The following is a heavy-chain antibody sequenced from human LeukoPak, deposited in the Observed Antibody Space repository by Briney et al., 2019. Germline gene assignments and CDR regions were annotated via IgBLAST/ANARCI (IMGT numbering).Heavy chain of an antibody. Sequence: PGGSLRLSCTASGFTLSDHYMSWFPLSPGEGLEWLSYISSSVSVTDYADSVRGGVSISRENAKNTMFLQMNSLRPEDTAVYYCARDPDYGDHEWGQGTLVTVSS. CDR2: ISSSVSVT. D-gene: IGHD4-17*01. CDR1: GFTLSDHY. J-gene: IGHJ4*02. CDR3: ARDPDYGDHE. V-gene: IGHV3-11*01.